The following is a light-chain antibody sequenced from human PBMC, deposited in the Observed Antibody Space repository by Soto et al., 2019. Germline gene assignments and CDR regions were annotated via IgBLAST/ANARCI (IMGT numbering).Light chain of an antibody. J-gene: IGLJ3*02. CDR2: GNS. CDR1: SSNIGAGYD. V-gene: IGLV1-40*01. CDR3: QSYDSSLSGWV. Sequence: QSVLTQPPSVSGAPGQRVTISCTGSSSNIGAGYDVHWYQQLPGTAPKLLIYGNSNRPSGVPDRFSGSKSGTSASLAITGLQGGAEADYYCQSYDSSLSGWVFGGGTKLTVL.